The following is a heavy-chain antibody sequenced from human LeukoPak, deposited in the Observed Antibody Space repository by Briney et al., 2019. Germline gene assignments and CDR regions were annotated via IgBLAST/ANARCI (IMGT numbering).Heavy chain of an antibody. CDR3: ARPYSSSWYYFDY. Sequence: ASVKVSCKASGYTFTGYYMHWVRQAPGQGLEWMGWINPNSGGTNYAQKFQGRVAMTRDTSISTAYMELSRLRSDDTAVYYCARPYSSSWYYFDYWGQGTLVTVSS. CDR2: INPNSGGT. V-gene: IGHV1-2*02. J-gene: IGHJ4*02. CDR1: GYTFTGYY. D-gene: IGHD6-13*01.